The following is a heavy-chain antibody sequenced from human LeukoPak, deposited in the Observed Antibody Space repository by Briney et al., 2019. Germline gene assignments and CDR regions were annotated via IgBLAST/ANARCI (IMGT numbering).Heavy chain of an antibody. CDR2: ISGSGGST. CDR3: ARDTYGGANS. V-gene: IGHV3-23*01. D-gene: IGHD4-23*01. Sequence: GGTLRLSCAASGFTFSSYGMSWVRQAPGKGLEWVSAISGSGGSTYYADSVKGRFTISRDTSKNTLYLQMNSLRTEDTAVYYCARDTYGGANSWGQGTLVTVSS. CDR1: GFTFSSYG. J-gene: IGHJ4*02.